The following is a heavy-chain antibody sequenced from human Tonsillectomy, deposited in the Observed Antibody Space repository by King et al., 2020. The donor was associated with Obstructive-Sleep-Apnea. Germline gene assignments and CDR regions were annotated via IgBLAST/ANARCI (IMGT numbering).Heavy chain of an antibody. CDR3: ARHRGVEDYGGYGDYFDY. V-gene: IGHV4-59*08. Sequence: QLQESGPGLVKPSETLSLTCTVSGTSISDYYWSWIRQPPGKGLEWIGYMYYSGNTNFNPSLKSRVTISADTSKIQFSLRLSSVTAADTAAYYCARHRGVEDYGGYGDYFDYWGQGTLVTVSS. J-gene: IGHJ4*02. CDR1: GTSISDYY. CDR2: MYYSGNT. D-gene: IGHD5-12*01.